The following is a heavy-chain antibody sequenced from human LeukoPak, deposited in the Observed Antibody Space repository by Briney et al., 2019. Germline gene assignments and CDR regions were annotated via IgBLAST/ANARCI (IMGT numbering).Heavy chain of an antibody. V-gene: IGHV1-18*01. CDR2: ISTYNGNT. CDR1: GYTFTSYG. D-gene: IGHD7-27*01. J-gene: IGHJ4*02. Sequence: GASVKVSCKASGYTFTSYGISWVRQAPGQGLEWLGWISTYNGNTHYAQKLQGRVTMTTDTSTTTAYMELRSLRSDDTAVYYCVRDYRTGFDYWGQGTLVTVSS. CDR3: VRDYRTGFDY.